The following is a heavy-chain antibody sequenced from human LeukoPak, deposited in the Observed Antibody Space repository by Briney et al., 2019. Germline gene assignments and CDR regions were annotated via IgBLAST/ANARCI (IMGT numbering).Heavy chain of an antibody. D-gene: IGHD1-26*01. CDR1: GGPISSYY. V-gene: IGHV4-59*01. Sequence: SSVTLSLPCTVSGGPISSYYWSWIRQPPGKGLEWIGYIYYFGSTNYNPSLKSRVTISVDTSKTHFSLKLSSVTAADTALYYCATGFSGSFDYWGQGTLVTVSS. J-gene: IGHJ4*02. CDR2: IYYFGST. CDR3: ATGFSGSFDY.